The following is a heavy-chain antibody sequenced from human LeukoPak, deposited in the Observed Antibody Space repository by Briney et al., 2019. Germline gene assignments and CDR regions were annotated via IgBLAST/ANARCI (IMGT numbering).Heavy chain of an antibody. V-gene: IGHV3-21*01. J-gene: IGHJ3*02. D-gene: IGHD6-13*01. CDR1: GFTFSSYS. Sequence: PGGSLRLSCAASGFTFSSYSMNWVRQAPGKGLEWVSSVSSSSSYIYYADSVKGRFTISRDNAKNSLYLQMNSLRAEDTAVYYCARVSRSSYAFDIWGQGTMVTVSS. CDR2: VSSSSSYI. CDR3: ARVSRSSYAFDI.